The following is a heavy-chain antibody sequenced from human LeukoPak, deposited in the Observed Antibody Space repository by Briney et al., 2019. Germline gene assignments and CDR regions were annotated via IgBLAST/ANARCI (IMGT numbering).Heavy chain of an antibody. CDR1: GGSISSYY. CDR2: IYYSGST. V-gene: IGHV4-59*12. D-gene: IGHD3-16*02. Sequence: SETLSLTCTVSGGSISSYYWSWIRQPPGKGLEWIGYIYYSGSTNYNPSLKSRVTISVDTSKNQFSLKLSSVTAADTAVYYCARAPGLYDYVWGSYRYYFDYWGQGTLVTVSS. J-gene: IGHJ4*02. CDR3: ARAPGLYDYVWGSYRYYFDY.